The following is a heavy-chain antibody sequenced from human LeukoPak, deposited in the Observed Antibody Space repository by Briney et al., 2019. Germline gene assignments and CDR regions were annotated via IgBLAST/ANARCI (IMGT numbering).Heavy chain of an antibody. Sequence: PGGSLRLSCAASGFTFSSYGMHWVRQAPGKGLEWVAFIRYDGSNKYYADSVKGRFTISRDNSKNTLYLQMNSLRAEDTAVYYCARDYSSSWYRVGYYYYYGMDVWGQGTTVTVSS. CDR3: ARDYSSSWYRVGYYYYYGMDV. CDR2: IRYDGSNK. J-gene: IGHJ6*02. D-gene: IGHD6-13*01. CDR1: GFTFSSYG. V-gene: IGHV3-30*02.